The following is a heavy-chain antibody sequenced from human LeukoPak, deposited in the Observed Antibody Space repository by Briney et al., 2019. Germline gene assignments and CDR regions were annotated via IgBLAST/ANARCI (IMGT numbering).Heavy chain of an antibody. J-gene: IGHJ6*03. Sequence: SGTLSLTCAVSGGSISSSNWWSWVRQPPGKGLEWIGEIYHSGSTNYNPSLKSRVTISVDKSKNQFSLKLSSVTAADTAVYYCARAPAAMRGVYYYYYMDVWGKGTTVTISS. CDR2: IYHSGST. CDR1: GGSISSSNW. CDR3: ARAPAAMRGVYYYYYMDV. D-gene: IGHD2-2*01. V-gene: IGHV4-4*02.